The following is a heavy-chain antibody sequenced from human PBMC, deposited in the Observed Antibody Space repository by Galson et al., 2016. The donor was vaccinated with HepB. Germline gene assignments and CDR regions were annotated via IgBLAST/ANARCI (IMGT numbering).Heavy chain of an antibody. D-gene: IGHD2-8*02. CDR2: ISTYNGHT. CDR1: GNTFTTSG. Sequence: SVKVSCKASGNTFTTSGISWVRQAPGQGLEWMGWISTYNGHTKYAQRLQGRVTMTTETSTKTAYMELRSLRSDDTAVYYCARDGYCTGGVCYGWKGHYHYGMDVWGEGTTVTVSS. CDR3: ARDGYCTGGVCYGWKGHYHYGMDV. V-gene: IGHV1-18*01. J-gene: IGHJ6*04.